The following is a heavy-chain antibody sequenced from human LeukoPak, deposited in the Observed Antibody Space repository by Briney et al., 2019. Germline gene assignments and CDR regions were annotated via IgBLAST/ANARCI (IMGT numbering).Heavy chain of an antibody. CDR2: IYTSGST. V-gene: IGHV4-4*07. J-gene: IGHJ4*02. CDR1: SGSISNYY. D-gene: IGHD4-17*01. CDR3: AREGVGDYDSNFDY. Sequence: SETLSLTCTVSSGSISNYYWSWIRRPAGKGLEWIGRIYTSGSTTYNPSLKSRLTISIDTSKNQFSLKLSSVTAADTAVYYCAREGVGDYDSNFDYWGQGTLVTVSS.